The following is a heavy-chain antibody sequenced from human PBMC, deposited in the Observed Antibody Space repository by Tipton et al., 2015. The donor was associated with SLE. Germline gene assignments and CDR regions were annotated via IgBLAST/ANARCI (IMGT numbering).Heavy chain of an antibody. Sequence: LRLSCTVSGGSISSYYWSWIRQPPGKGLEWIGYIYYSGSTNYNPSLKSRVTISVDTSKNQFSLKLSSVTAADTAVYYCARGPDFYDSSGSYDYWGQGTLVTVSS. CDR3: ARGPDFYDSSGSYDY. V-gene: IGHV4-59*12. CDR2: IYYSGST. J-gene: IGHJ4*02. D-gene: IGHD3-22*01. CDR1: GGSISSYY.